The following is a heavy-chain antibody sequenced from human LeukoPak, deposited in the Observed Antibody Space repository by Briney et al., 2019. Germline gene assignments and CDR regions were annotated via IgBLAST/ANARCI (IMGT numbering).Heavy chain of an antibody. Sequence: GSSVKVSCKASGGTFSSYTISWVRQAPGQGLEWMGRIIPILGIANYAQKSQGRVTITADKSTSTAYMELSSLRSEDTAVYYCARALRSAAIDYWGQGTLVTVSS. D-gene: IGHD2-15*01. V-gene: IGHV1-69*02. J-gene: IGHJ4*02. CDR3: ARALRSAAIDY. CDR2: IIPILGIA. CDR1: GGTFSSYT.